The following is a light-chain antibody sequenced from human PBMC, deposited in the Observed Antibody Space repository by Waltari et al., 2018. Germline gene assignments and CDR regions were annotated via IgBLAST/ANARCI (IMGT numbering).Light chain of an antibody. CDR2: EVT. V-gene: IGLV2-23*02. J-gene: IGLJ3*02. CDR3: CSYAGGATWV. CDR1: SDDVGSYHF. Sequence: QSALTQPASVSGSAGQSITISCTGTSDDVGSYHFSSWYQQNPGKAPSLLISEVTKRPSGVSSRFSGSKSGITASLTISGLQTEDEADYYCCSYAGGATWVFGGGTKLTVL.